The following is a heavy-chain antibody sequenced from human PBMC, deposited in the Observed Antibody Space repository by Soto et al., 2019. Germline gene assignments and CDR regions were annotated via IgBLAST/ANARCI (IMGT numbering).Heavy chain of an antibody. D-gene: IGHD2-15*01. CDR3: AKDDCSGGSCYSMDY. CDR2: ISWNSGII. J-gene: IGHJ4*02. Sequence: EVQLVESGGGLVQPGRSLRLSCAASGFTFDDYAMHWVRQAPGKGLEWVSGISWNSGIIGYADSVKGRFTISRDNAKNSLYLQMNSLRAEDTALYYCAKDDCSGGSCYSMDYWGQGTLVTVSS. CDR1: GFTFDDYA. V-gene: IGHV3-9*01.